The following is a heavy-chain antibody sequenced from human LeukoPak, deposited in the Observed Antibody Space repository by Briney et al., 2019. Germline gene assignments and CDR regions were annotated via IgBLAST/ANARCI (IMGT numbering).Heavy chain of an antibody. CDR2: IYYSGST. CDR1: GGSISSYY. CDR3: ARTRIQLLILPPGY. J-gene: IGHJ4*02. D-gene: IGHD5-18*01. V-gene: IGHV4-59*01. Sequence: SETLSLTCTVSGGSISSYYWSWIRQPPGKGLEWIGYIYYSGSTNYNPSLKSRVTISVDTSKNQFSLKLSSVTAADTAVYYCARTRIQLLILPPGYWGQGTLVTVSS.